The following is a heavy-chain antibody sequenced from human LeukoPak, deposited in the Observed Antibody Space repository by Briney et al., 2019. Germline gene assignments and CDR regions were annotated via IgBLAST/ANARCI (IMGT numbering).Heavy chain of an antibody. CDR3: AKYHGNALDY. J-gene: IGHJ4*02. D-gene: IGHD4-23*01. V-gene: IGHV3-66*01. CDR2: IYSGGST. CDR1: EFSVGSNY. Sequence: GGSLRLSCAASEFSVGSNYMTWVRQAPGKGLEWVSLIYSGGSTYYADSVKGRFTISRDNSKNTLYLQMNSLRAEDTAVYYCAKYHGNALDYWGQGTLVTVSS.